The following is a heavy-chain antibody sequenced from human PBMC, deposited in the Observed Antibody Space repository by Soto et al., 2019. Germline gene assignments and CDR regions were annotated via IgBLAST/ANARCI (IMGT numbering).Heavy chain of an antibody. D-gene: IGHD4-17*01. V-gene: IGHV1-69*01. Sequence: QVQLVQSGAEVKKPGSSVKVSCKASADTFNSYSLSWLRQAPGQRLEWMGGITPVFGTADYAQSFEDRLTITADDSTSTVDMELSSLRSADTSVYYCARSLEGTTVTNWFDPWGQGALVTVSS. CDR2: ITPVFGTA. CDR3: ARSLEGTTVTNWFDP. J-gene: IGHJ5*02. CDR1: ADTFNSYS.